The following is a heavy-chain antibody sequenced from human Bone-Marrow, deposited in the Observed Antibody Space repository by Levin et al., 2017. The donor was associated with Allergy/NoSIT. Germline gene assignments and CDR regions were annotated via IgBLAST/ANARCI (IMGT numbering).Heavy chain of an antibody. D-gene: IGHD5-12*01. J-gene: IGHJ4*02. CDR2: VSWNSDII. CDR3: VKDSYILVALTLDF. Sequence: LSLTCAASGFIFDDYAMHWVRQAPGKGLEWVSGVSWNSDIIVYADSVKGRFTISRDNAKNSLYLQMNSLRAEDTALYYCVKDSYILVALTLDFWGQGTLVTVSS. V-gene: IGHV3-9*01. CDR1: GFIFDDYA.